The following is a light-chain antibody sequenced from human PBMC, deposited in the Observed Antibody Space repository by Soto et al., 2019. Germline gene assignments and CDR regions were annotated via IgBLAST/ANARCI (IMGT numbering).Light chain of an antibody. J-gene: IGKJ1*01. Sequence: DIQMPQSPSTLSASIGDRVPITCRASEDINDWLAWYQQKPGNAPKFLIYDASTLQSGVPSRFSGSGSGTEFTLTISSLQPDDSATYYCQQYKSRRTFGQGTNVDI. V-gene: IGKV1-5*01. CDR1: EDINDW. CDR2: DAS. CDR3: QQYKSRRT.